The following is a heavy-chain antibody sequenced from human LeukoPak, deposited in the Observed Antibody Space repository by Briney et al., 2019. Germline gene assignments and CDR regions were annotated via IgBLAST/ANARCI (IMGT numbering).Heavy chain of an antibody. J-gene: IGHJ6*02. D-gene: IGHD3-22*01. CDR2: IYPGDSDT. Sequence: GESLKTSCKGSGYSFTSYWIGWVRQMPGKGLEWMGIIYPGDSDTRYSPSFQGQVTISADKSISTAYLQWSSLKASDTAMYYCARHLDYYDSSGSRLYGMDVWGQGTTVTVSS. CDR3: ARHLDYYDSSGSRLYGMDV. CDR1: GYSFTSYW. V-gene: IGHV5-51*01.